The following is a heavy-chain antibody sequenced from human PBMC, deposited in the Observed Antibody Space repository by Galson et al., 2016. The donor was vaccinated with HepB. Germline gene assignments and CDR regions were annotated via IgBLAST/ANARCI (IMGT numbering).Heavy chain of an antibody. V-gene: IGHV2-5*02. CDR3: AHRHPRVGNDLDV. Sequence: PALVKPTQTLTLTCTLSGVSLSTRGVAVVWLRQTPGKALEWLGLIYWDDDKRYSPSLKGRITITKDTSKNQVVLTTTNVDPVDTATYFCAHRHPRVGNDLDVWGQGTTVTVSS. CDR2: IYWDDDK. D-gene: IGHD1-26*01. CDR1: GVSLSTRGVA. J-gene: IGHJ6*02.